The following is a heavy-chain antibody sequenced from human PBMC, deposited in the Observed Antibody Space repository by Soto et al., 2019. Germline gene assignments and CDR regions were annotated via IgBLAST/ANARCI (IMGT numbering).Heavy chain of an antibody. CDR1: GYTFTGYY. CDR3: ARGRFDFDRRRPYPFDS. D-gene: IGHD3-9*01. V-gene: IGHV1-2*02. J-gene: IGHJ4*02. Sequence: ASVKVSCKASGYTFTGYYLHWMRQAPGQGLEWMGWINPKNDDTNYAQKFHGSVTLTTDTSIMTAYMEMSGLTSDHTAIYYCARGRFDFDRRRPYPFDSCGQATLVTVSS. CDR2: INPKNDDT.